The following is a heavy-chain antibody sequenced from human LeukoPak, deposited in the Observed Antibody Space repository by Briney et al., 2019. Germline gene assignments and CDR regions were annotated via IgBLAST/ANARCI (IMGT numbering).Heavy chain of an antibody. D-gene: IGHD3-9*01. CDR2: IYYSGRN. J-gene: IGHJ4*02. CDR3: ARWDPYDILTGYFDY. V-gene: IGHV4-38-2*02. Sequence: PSETLSLTCTVSDYSISSSYYWGWIRQPPGKGLEWIGNIYYSGRNYTNPSLKSRVTISVDTSKNQVSLRLRSVTAADTAVYYCARWDPYDILTGYFDYWGQGTLVTVSS. CDR1: DYSISSSYY.